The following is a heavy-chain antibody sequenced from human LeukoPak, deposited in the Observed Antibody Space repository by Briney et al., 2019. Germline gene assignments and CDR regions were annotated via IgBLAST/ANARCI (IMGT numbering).Heavy chain of an antibody. CDR3: AREATVSWCGDVRYNWFDP. J-gene: IGHJ5*02. CDR1: GYTLTELS. Sequence: ASVKVSCKVSGYTLTELSMHWVRQAPGKGLEWMGGFDPEDGETIYAQKFQGRVTMTEDTSTDTAYMELSSLRSEDTAVYYCAREATVSWCGDVRYNWFDPWGQGTLVTVSS. D-gene: IGHD3-10*01. V-gene: IGHV1-24*01. CDR2: FDPEDGET.